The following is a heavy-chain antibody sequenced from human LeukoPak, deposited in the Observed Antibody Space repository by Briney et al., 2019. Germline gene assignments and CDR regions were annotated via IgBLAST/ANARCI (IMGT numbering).Heavy chain of an antibody. V-gene: IGHV4-59*11. Sequence: SETLALIRNGFGSPLSSHQWSWIPQPPGKGPERSVYTCYSGSTNYNPSLKSRVTISVDSSKNQYSLWLSSVTAADTAVYYCARIGHEDYYFDYWGQGTLVTVSS. J-gene: IGHJ4*02. CDR3: ARIGHEDYYFDY. CDR1: GSPLSSHQ. CDR2: TCYSGST.